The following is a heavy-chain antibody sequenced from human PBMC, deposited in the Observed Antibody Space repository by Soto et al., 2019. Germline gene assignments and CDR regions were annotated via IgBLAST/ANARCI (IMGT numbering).Heavy chain of an antibody. J-gene: IGHJ1*01. V-gene: IGHV1-69*12. CDR2: IIPIYDTT. Sequence: QVQLVQSGAEVRKPGSSVKVSCKASGGSFRTSAINWVRQAPGQGLEWMGGIIPIYDTTNYAQKFQGRLTITADESRTTTYMELSSLKSEDTAVYYCVRGPYFYDSSGLGAEYFQHWGQCTLVTVSS. D-gene: IGHD3-22*01. CDR3: VRGPYFYDSSGLGAEYFQH. CDR1: GGSFRTSA.